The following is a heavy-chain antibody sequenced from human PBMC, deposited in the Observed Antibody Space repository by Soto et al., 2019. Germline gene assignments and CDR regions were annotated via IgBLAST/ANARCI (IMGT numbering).Heavy chain of an antibody. Sequence: QVQLVQSGAEVRKPGASVKVSCKASGYPYTNSYMHWVRQAPGQGLEWMGWIHPNTGGTNYAQKFQGRVTMTRDTSVSTVYMELNRLTSDDTAIYFCASDFRTRGWFRQAGNFAMDVWGQGTTVIVS. CDR1: GYPYTNSY. CDR2: IHPNTGGT. D-gene: IGHD6-19*01. V-gene: IGHV1-2*02. J-gene: IGHJ6*02. CDR3: ASDFRTRGWFRQAGNFAMDV.